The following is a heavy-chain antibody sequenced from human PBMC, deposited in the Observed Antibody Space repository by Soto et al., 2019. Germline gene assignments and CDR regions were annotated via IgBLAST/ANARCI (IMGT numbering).Heavy chain of an antibody. CDR3: ASRLVTYFDY. Sequence: SETLSLTCTVSGGSISSSSYYWGWIRQPPGKGLEWIGSIYYSGRTYYNPSLKSRVTISVDTSKNQFSQKLSPVTAADTAVYSCASRLVTYFDYWGQGTLVTVSS. V-gene: IGHV4-39*01. CDR2: IYYSGRT. CDR1: GGSISSSSYY. D-gene: IGHD2-21*02. J-gene: IGHJ4*02.